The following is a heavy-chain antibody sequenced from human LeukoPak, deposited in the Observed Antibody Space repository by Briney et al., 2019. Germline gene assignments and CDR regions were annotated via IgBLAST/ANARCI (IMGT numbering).Heavy chain of an antibody. V-gene: IGHV3-53*01. D-gene: IGHD2/OR15-2a*01. CDR1: GFTFRKHG. CDR2: IYSGGNT. CDR3: ARRAGEYSHPYDY. J-gene: IGHJ4*02. Sequence: GGTLRLSCAASGFTFRKHGMNWVRQAPGKGLEWVSFIYSGGNTHYSDSVKGRFTISRDNSKNTLYLQMNSLRAEDTAVYYCARRAGEYSHPYDYWGQGTLVTVSS.